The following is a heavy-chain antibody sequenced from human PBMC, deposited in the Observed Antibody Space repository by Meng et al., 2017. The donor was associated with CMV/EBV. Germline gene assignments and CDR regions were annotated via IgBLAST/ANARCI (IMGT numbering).Heavy chain of an antibody. V-gene: IGHV1-8*03. CDR1: VYTFPSYD. J-gene: IGHJ6*02. CDR2: MNPNSGNT. CDR3: ARGGYGSGVPYGMDV. Sequence: SVKVSCKASVYTFPSYDINWVRQATGQGLEWMGWMNPNSGNTGYAQKFQGRVTITRNTSISTAYMELSSLRSEDTAVYYCARGGYGSGVPYGMDVWGQGTTVTVSS. D-gene: IGHD3-10*01.